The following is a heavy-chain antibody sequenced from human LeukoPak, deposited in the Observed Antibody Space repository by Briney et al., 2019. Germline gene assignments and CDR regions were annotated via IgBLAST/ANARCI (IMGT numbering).Heavy chain of an antibody. J-gene: IGHJ6*04. V-gene: IGHV3-30*03. CDR3: ARDRSITSFGVVRRNKVGTLDV. CDR1: GFTFSSHG. CDR2: ISYDGSNK. Sequence: GGTLRLSCAASGFTFSSHGMHWVRQAPGKGLEWVAVISYDGSNKYYADSVKGRFTISRDNSKNTLYLQMNSLRAEDTAVYYCARDRSITSFGVVRRNKVGTLDVWGKGTTVTVSS. D-gene: IGHD3-3*01.